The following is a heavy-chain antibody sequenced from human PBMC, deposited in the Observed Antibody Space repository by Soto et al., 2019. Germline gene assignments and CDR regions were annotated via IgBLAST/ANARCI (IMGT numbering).Heavy chain of an antibody. CDR3: TTDLVYYVGLISSAVIDY. CDR2: IKSKTDGGTT. D-gene: IGHD3-16*01. V-gene: IGHV3-15*01. J-gene: IGHJ4*02. CDR1: GFTFSNAW. Sequence: EVQLVESGGGLVKPGGSLRLSCAASGFTFSNAWMSWVRQAPGKGLEWVGRIKSKTDGGTTDYAAPVKGRFTISRDDSKYTLYLQMTSLKTEDTAVYYCTTDLVYYVGLISSAVIDYWGQGTLVTVSS.